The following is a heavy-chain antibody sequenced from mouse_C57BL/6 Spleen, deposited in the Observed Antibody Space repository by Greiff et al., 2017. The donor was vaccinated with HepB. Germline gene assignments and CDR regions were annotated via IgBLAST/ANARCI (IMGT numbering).Heavy chain of an antibody. CDR1: GFTFSDYY. V-gene: IGHV5-16*01. CDR3: ARDGDGYYGYFDV. J-gene: IGHJ1*03. CDR2: INYDGSST. D-gene: IGHD2-3*01. Sequence: EVHLVESEGGLVQPGSSMKLSCTASGFTFSDYYMAWVRQVPEKGLEWVANINYDGSSTYYLDSLKSRFIISRDNAKNILYLQMSSLKSEDTATYYCARDGDGYYGYFDVWGTGTTVTVSS.